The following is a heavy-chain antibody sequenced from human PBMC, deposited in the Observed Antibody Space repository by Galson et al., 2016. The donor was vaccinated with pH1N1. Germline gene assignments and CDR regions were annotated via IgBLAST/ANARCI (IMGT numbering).Heavy chain of an antibody. CDR1: GFTFSSYG. Sequence: SLRLSCAASGFTFSSYGMHWVRQAPGKGLEWVAVIWYDGSNKYYADSVKGRFTISRDNSKNTLYLQMNSLRAEDTAMYYCAKDLSSTRNYGMDVWGQGTTVIVSS. V-gene: IGHV3-30*18. CDR3: AKDLSSTRNYGMDV. J-gene: IGHJ6*02. D-gene: IGHD2-2*01. CDR2: IWYDGSNK.